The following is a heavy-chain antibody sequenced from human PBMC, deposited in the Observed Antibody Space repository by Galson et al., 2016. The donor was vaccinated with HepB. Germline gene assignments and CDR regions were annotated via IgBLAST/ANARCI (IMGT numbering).Heavy chain of an antibody. V-gene: IGHV3-30-3*01. Sequence: SLRLSCAASGFAFSGSAMHWVRQAPGKGLEWVAAISYHGSDKYYADSVKGRVTISRDNSNNTLYLQMTSLSPEDTAVYYCVRDKSFYYYGMDVWGQGTTVTVSS. CDR2: ISYHGSDK. J-gene: IGHJ6*02. CDR1: GFAFSGSA. CDR3: VRDKSFYYYGMDV.